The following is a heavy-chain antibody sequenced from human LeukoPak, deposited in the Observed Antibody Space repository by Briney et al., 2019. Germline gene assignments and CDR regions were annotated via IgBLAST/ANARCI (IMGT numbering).Heavy chain of an antibody. CDR3: ARGDKQLVFNRNKGGFDP. Sequence: GGSLRLSCAASGFTFSSYGMHWVRQAPGKGLEWVTIISYDGSNKYYADSVKGRFTISRDNSKNTLYLQMNSLRTEDTAVYYCARGDKQLVFNRNKGGFDPWGQGTLVTVSS. D-gene: IGHD6-13*01. J-gene: IGHJ5*02. CDR2: ISYDGSNK. CDR1: GFTFSSYG. V-gene: IGHV3-30*19.